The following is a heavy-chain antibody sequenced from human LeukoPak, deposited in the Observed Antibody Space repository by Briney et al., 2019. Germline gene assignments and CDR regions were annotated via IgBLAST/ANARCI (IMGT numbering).Heavy chain of an antibody. J-gene: IGHJ4*02. CDR3: AKGRSPCYSDTTGYNID. Sequence: GGSLRLSSAASGFTFTNYAMSWVRQAPGKGLEWVSATSGSGGSTYYVDSLAGRFSISRDNSKSTLSLQMNSLRAEDTAVYCCAKGRSPCYSDTTGYNIDWGQGTLVTVSS. D-gene: IGHD3-22*01. CDR1: GFTFTNYA. V-gene: IGHV3-23*01. CDR2: TSGSGGST.